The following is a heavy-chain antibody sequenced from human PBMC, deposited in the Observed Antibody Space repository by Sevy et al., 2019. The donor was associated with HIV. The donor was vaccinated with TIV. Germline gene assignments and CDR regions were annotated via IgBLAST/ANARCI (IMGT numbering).Heavy chain of an antibody. D-gene: IGHD1-26*01. CDR2: IYYSGST. J-gene: IGHJ6*03. Sequence: SETLSLTCTVSGGSISSYYWSWIRQPPGKGLEWIGYIYYSGSTNYNPSLKSRVTISVDTSKNQFSLKLSSVTAADTAVYYRARGGPTPGYYYYMDVWGKGTTVTVSS. V-gene: IGHV4-59*01. CDR3: ARGGPTPGYYYYMDV. CDR1: GGSISSYY.